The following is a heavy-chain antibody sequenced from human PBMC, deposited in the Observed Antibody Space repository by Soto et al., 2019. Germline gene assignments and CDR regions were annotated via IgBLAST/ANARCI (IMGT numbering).Heavy chain of an antibody. CDR1: GYTFTAYY. Sequence: QVQLVQSGAEVKKPGASVKVSCKASGYTFTAYYMHWVRQAPGQGLEWMGGINPNNGATNYAQKYLGRVTMTRDTSSRASYMEVSRLKSDATAVYYWVWLPPPSLYYYAMDVWGQGTTVTVSS. V-gene: IGHV1-2*02. D-gene: IGHD5-12*01. J-gene: IGHJ6*02. CDR2: INPNNGAT. CDR3: VWLPPPSLYYYAMDV.